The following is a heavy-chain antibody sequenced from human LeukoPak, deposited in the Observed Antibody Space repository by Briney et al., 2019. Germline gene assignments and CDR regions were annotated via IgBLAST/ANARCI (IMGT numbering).Heavy chain of an antibody. D-gene: IGHD5-12*01. Sequence: PGRSLRLTCAASGFIFSNYAMHWVRQAPGKGLEWVAITSYDGSNKYYADSVKGRFTISRDIPKNTLFLQMNSLRAEDTAVYYCARSAAAGRIVATFDYWGQGTLVTVSS. J-gene: IGHJ4*02. CDR1: GFIFSNYA. V-gene: IGHV3-30*04. CDR2: TSYDGSNK. CDR3: ARSAAAGRIVATFDY.